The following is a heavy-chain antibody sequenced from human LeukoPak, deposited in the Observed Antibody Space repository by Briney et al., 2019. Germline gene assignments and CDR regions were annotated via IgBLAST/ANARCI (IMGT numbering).Heavy chain of an antibody. CDR1: GGSISSGGYY. Sequence: PLETLSLTCTVSGGSISSGGYYWSWIRQHPGKGLEWIGYIYYSGSTYYNPSLKSRVTISVDTSKNQFSLKLSSVTAADTAVYYCARGTVYVWGSYRPNWFDPWGQGTLVTVSS. CDR3: ARGTVYVWGSYRPNWFDP. D-gene: IGHD3-16*02. CDR2: IYYSGST. J-gene: IGHJ5*02. V-gene: IGHV4-31*03.